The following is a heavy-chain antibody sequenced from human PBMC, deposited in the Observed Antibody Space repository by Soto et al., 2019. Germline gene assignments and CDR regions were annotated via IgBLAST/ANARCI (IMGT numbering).Heavy chain of an antibody. V-gene: IGHV1-46*01. CDR3: AREIEYSSSSPYFDY. J-gene: IGHJ4*02. CDR2: INPSGGST. D-gene: IGHD6-6*01. CDR1: GYTLTSYY. Sequence: ASVKVSCKASGYTLTSYYTHWVRQAPGQGLEWMGIINPSGGSTSYAQKFQGRVTMTRDTSTSTVYMELSSLRSEDTAVYYCAREIEYSSSSPYFDYWGQGTLVTVSS.